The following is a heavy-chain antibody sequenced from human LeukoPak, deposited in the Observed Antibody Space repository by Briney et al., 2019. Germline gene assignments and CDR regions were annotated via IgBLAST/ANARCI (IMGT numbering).Heavy chain of an antibody. J-gene: IGHJ4*02. CDR3: AKENYDYVWGSYRYRRPGD. V-gene: IGHV3-23*01. CDR1: GFTFSSYA. D-gene: IGHD3-16*02. CDR2: ISGSGGST. Sequence: GGSLRLSCAASGFTFSSYAMSWVRQAPGKGLGWVSAISGSGGSTYYADSVKGRSTISRDNSKNTLYLQMNSLRAEDTAVYYCAKENYDYVWGSYRYRRPGDWGQGTLVTVSS.